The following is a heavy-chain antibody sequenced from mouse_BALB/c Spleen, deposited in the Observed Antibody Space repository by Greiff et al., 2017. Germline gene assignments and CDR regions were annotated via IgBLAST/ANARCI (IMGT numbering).Heavy chain of an antibody. CDR1: GDSITSGY. J-gene: IGHJ4*01. CDR3: ARYYDYDGYYYAMDY. CDR2: ISYSGST. D-gene: IGHD2-4*01. Sequence: EVKLQESGPSLVKPSQTLSLTCSVTGDSITSGYWNWIRKFPGNKLEYMGYISYSGSTYYNPSLKSRISITRDTSKNQYYLQLNSVTTEDTATYYCARYYDYDGYYYAMDYWGQGTSVTVSS. V-gene: IGHV3-8*02.